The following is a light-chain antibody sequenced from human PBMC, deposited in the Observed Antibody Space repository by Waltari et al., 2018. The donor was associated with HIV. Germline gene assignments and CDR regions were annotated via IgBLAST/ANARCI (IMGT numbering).Light chain of an antibody. V-gene: IGKV4-1*01. Sequence: DIVMTQSPESLGMSLGERATINCRASQRVLYTSNNKNYLAWYQQKPGQPPKVILYWASTRKSGVPDRFSGSGSGTNFTLSINSLQADDGADYFCQQYDSTPVTFGPGTKVDI. CDR3: QQYDSTPVT. J-gene: IGKJ3*01. CDR2: WAS. CDR1: QRVLYTSNNKNY.